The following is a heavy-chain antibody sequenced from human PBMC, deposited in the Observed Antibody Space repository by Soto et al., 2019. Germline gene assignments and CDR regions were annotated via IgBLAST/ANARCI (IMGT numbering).Heavy chain of an antibody. CDR1: AFTFSDYG. D-gene: IGHD3-16*01. CDR2: IWYDGSKK. V-gene: IGHV3-33*01. Sequence: GGSLRLSCAASAFTFSDYGIHWVRQAPGKGLEWVAVIWYDGSKKYYADSVMGRFTVSRDNSKNTLYLQMNSLRAEDTAVYYCARDNTIGGRYFDYWGQGT. CDR3: ARDNTIGGRYFDY. J-gene: IGHJ4*02.